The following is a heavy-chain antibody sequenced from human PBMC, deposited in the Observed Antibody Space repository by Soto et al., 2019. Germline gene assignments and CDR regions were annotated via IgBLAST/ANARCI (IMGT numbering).Heavy chain of an antibody. Sequence: SLSLTCTVSGGSINSDAYYWSWIRQPPGKGLEWIGHIYYSGRTYYAPSLESRLTISLDMSKNQFSLGLSSVNASDTAVYYCARDRSNSPDYFDYWGQGTLVTVSS. V-gene: IGHV4-30-4*01. J-gene: IGHJ4*02. CDR2: IYYSGRT. CDR1: GGSINSDAYY. CDR3: ARDRSNSPDYFDY. D-gene: IGHD6-6*01.